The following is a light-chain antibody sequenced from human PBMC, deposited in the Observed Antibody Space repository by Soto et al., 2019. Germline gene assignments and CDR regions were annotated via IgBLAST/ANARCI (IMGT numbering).Light chain of an antibody. J-gene: IGLJ3*02. CDR1: SSNIGSNA. CDR2: SNN. Sequence: QSVLTQPPSASGTPRQRVTISCSGSSSNIGSNAVSWYQQLPGTAPKVLIYSNNQRPSGVPDRFSGSKSGTSASLAISGLQSEDDADYYCATWDDSLNGWVFGGGTKVTVL. V-gene: IGLV1-44*01. CDR3: ATWDDSLNGWV.